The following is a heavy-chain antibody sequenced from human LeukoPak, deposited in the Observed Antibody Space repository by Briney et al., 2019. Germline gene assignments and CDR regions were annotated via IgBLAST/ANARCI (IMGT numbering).Heavy chain of an antibody. CDR3: AKMRGQYYHSYYMDA. J-gene: IGHJ6*03. Sequence: GGSLRLSCAASGFIFSSYAMSWVRQAPGKGLEWVSYGGSGGSTYYADSMKGRFTVSRDNSKSTLYLQMNSLTAEDTAVYYCAKMRGQYYHSYYMDAWGKGTTVTVSS. CDR2: GGSGGST. V-gene: IGHV3-23*01. CDR1: GFIFSSYA.